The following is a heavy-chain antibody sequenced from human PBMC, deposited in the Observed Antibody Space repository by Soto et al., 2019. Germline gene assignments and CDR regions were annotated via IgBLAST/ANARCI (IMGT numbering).Heavy chain of an antibody. CDR3: AKEWVYDSSGWSFDY. V-gene: IGHV3-48*02. CDR2: ISSSSTTK. Sequence: LRLSCAASGFTFNSYSMNWVRQAPGKGLEWVSYISSSSTTKYYTDSVKGRFTISRDNAKNSLYLQMNSLRDDDTAVYYCAKEWVYDSSGWSFDYWGQGTLVTVSS. D-gene: IGHD3-22*01. J-gene: IGHJ4*02. CDR1: GFTFNSYS.